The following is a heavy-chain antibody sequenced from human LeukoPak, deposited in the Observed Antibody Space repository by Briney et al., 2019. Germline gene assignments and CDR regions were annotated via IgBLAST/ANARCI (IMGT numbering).Heavy chain of an antibody. CDR2: IIPIFGTA. CDR3: ARGGWFGELYYCGMDV. J-gene: IGHJ6*02. D-gene: IGHD3-10*01. CDR1: GGTFSSHA. Sequence: SVKVSCKASGGTFSSHAISWVRQAPGQGLEWMGGIIPIFGTANYAQKFQGRVTITADESTSTAYMELSSLRSEDTAVYYCARGGWFGELYYCGMDVWGQGTTVTVSS. V-gene: IGHV1-69*13.